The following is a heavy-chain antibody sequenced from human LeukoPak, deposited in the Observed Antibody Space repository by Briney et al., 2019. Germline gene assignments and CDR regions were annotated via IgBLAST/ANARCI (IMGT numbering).Heavy chain of an antibody. CDR1: GFTFSNYG. J-gene: IGHJ4*02. Sequence: GGSLRLSCAASGFTFSNYGLHWVRQAPGKGLEWVADIWYDGTNKYYADSAKGRFTISRDNSRKTLYLQMIGLRAEDTALYYCAKDSGIAVAGTHYWGQGTLVTVSS. D-gene: IGHD6-13*01. V-gene: IGHV3-33*06. CDR2: IWYDGTNK. CDR3: AKDSGIAVAGTHY.